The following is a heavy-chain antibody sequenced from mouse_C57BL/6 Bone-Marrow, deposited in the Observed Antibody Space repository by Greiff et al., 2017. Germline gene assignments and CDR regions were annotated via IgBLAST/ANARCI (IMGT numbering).Heavy chain of an antibody. J-gene: IGHJ4*01. CDR3: ASLGRSDAMDY. D-gene: IGHD4-1*01. Sequence: QVQLQQSGPGLVAPSQSLSITCTVSGFSLTSYGVDWVRQSPGKGLEWLGVIWGVGSTNYNSALKSRLSISKDNSKSQVFLKMNSLQTDDTAMYYCASLGRSDAMDYWGQGTSVTVSS. CDR2: IWGVGST. V-gene: IGHV2-6*01. CDR1: GFSLTSYG.